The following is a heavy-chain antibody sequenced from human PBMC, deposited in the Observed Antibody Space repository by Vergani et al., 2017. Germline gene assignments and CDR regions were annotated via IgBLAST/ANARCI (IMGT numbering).Heavy chain of an antibody. D-gene: IGHD3-10*01. CDR3: ARPSSYNWFGEPPSWYFDL. CDR2: IYHSGST. J-gene: IGHJ2*01. V-gene: IGHV4-38-2*01. Sequence: QVPLQESGPGLVKPSETLSLPCAVSGYSISSGYYWGWTRQPPGKGLEWIGSIYHSGSTYYNPSLKGRVTISVDTSKNQFSLKLSSVTAADTAVYYCARPSSYNWFGEPPSWYFDLWGRGTLVTVSS. CDR1: GYSISSGYY.